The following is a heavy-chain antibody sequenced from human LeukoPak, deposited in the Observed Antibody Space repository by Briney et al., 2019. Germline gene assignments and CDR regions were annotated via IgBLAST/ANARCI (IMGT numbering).Heavy chain of an antibody. V-gene: IGHV3-66*01. CDR2: IYSGGST. D-gene: IGHD3-22*01. CDR1: GFTVSSNY. CDR3: ARESITMIVVVTNAFDI. Sequence: PGGSLRLSCAASGFTVSSNYMSWVRQAPGKGLEWVSVIYSGGSTYYADSVKRRFTISRDNSKNTLYLQMNSLRAEDTAVYYCARESITMIVVVTNAFDIWGQGTMVTVSS. J-gene: IGHJ3*02.